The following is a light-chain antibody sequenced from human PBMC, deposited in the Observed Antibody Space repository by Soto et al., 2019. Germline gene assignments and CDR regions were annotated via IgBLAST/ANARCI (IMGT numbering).Light chain of an antibody. V-gene: IGKV1-5*01. Sequence: DIQMTQSPSTLSASIGDRVTITCRASPGISRSLAWYQQNPGRAPKLLIYAASTLYTGVPSRFSGSGYGTEFSLTINSLQPDDFATYYCQQYDSYSRTSGQGTKVDI. J-gene: IGKJ1*01. CDR3: QQYDSYSRT. CDR1: PGISRS. CDR2: AAS.